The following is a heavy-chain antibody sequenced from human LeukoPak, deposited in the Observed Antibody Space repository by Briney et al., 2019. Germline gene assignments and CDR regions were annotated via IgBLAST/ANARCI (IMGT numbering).Heavy chain of an antibody. CDR1: GGSISSSSYY. CDR3: ARVSEYYDFWSGYYRRAFDI. J-gene: IGHJ3*02. D-gene: IGHD3-3*01. V-gene: IGHV4-61*01. CDR2: IYYSGST. Sequence: SETLSLTCTVSGGSISSSSYYWSWIRQPPGKGLEWIGYIYYSGSTNYNPSLKSRVTISVDTSKNQFSLKLSSVTAADTAVYYCARVSEYYDFWSGYYRRAFDIWGQGTMVTVSS.